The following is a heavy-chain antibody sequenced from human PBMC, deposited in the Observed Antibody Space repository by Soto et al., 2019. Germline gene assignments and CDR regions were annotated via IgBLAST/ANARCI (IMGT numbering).Heavy chain of an antibody. J-gene: IGHJ6*02. D-gene: IGHD2-2*01. Sequence: PGGSLRLSCAASGFTFSSYWMSWVRQAPGKGLEWVANIKQDGSEKYYVDSVKGRFTISRDNAKNSLYLQMNSLRAEDTAVYYCARDLLGYCSSTSCYLRDDYYYYYGMDVWGQGTTVTAP. CDR1: GFTFSSYW. V-gene: IGHV3-7*03. CDR2: IKQDGSEK. CDR3: ARDLLGYCSSTSCYLRDDYYYYYGMDV.